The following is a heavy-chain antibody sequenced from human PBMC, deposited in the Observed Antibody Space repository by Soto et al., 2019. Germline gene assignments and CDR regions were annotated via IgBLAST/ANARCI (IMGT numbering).Heavy chain of an antibody. CDR1: GFIFSSYA. CDR3: AKVFLQWEVPPVRSDY. V-gene: IGHV3-23*01. J-gene: IGHJ4*02. D-gene: IGHD1-26*01. CDR2: ISPSGSGA. Sequence: GGSLRLSCAASGFIFSSYAMTWVRQAPGKGLEWVSAISPSGSGAWYADSVRGRFTISRDNSKNTVYLQMNSLRAEDTAVYYCAKVFLQWEVPPVRSDYWGQGSLVTVSS.